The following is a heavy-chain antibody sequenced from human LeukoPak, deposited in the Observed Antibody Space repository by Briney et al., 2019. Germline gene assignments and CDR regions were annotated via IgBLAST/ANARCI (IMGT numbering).Heavy chain of an antibody. V-gene: IGHV3-21*01. D-gene: IGHD1-1*01. CDR2: ISSSSSYI. J-gene: IGHJ3*02. CDR3: STTGTRDAFDI. CDR1: GFTFSSYS. Sequence: PGGSLRLSCAASGFTFSSYSMNWVRQAPVKGLEWVSSISSSSSYIYYADSVKGRFTISRDNAKNSLYLQMNSLRAEDTAVYYCSTTGTRDAFDIWGQGTMVTVSS.